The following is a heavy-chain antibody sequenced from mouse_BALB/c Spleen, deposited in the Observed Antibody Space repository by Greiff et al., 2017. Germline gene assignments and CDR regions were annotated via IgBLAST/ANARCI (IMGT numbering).Heavy chain of an antibody. CDR3: ARYGYDVGGAMDY. CDR1: GFTFSSYA. Sequence: EVQGVESGGGLVKPGGSLKLSCAASGFTFSSYAMSWVRQSPEKRLEWVAEISSGGSYTYYPDTVTGRFTISRDNAKNTLYLEMSSLRSEDTAMYYCARYGYDVGGAMDYWGQGTSVTVSS. V-gene: IGHV5-9-4*01. CDR2: ISSGGSYT. J-gene: IGHJ4*01. D-gene: IGHD2-2*01.